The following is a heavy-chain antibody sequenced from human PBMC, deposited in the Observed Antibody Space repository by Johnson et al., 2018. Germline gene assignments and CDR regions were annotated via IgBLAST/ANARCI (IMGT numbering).Heavy chain of an antibody. CDR2: ISSSSSYI. CDR3: AREGAYYSNYDYYMDV. D-gene: IGHD4-11*01. J-gene: IGHJ6*03. Sequence: VQLVESGGGLVQPGGSLRLSCAASGFTFSSYAMSWVRQAPGKGLEWVSSISSSSSYIYYADSVKGRFTISRDNAENSLYLQMNSLRAEDTAVYYCAREGAYYSNYDYYMDVWGKGTTVTVSS. V-gene: IGHV3-21*01. CDR1: GFTFSSYA.